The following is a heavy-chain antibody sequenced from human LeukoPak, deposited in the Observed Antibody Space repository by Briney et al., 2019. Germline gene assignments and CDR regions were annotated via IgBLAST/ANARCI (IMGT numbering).Heavy chain of an antibody. CDR1: GGSISSYY. V-gene: IGHV4-59*01. D-gene: IGHD1-26*01. J-gene: IGHJ4*02. CDR2: IYYSGST. CDR3: ARGTDVQWDY. Sequence: NPSETLSLTCTVSGGSISSYYWSWIRQPPGKGLEWIGYIYYSGSTNYNPSLKSRVTISVDTSKNQFSLKLSSVTAADTAVYYCARGTDVQWDYWGQGTLVTVSS.